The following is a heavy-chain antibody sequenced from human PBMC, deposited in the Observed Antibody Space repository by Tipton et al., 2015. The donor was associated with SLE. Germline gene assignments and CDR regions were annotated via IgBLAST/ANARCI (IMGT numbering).Heavy chain of an antibody. Sequence: TLSLTCTVSGVSVGSGGYYWNWIRQHPGKGLEWIGCIHSRGSTYYTPSLKSRLTMSADTSNNQFSLQLSSVTAADTALYYCVSSGYPLGSFDVWGQGTMVTVS. J-gene: IGHJ3*01. V-gene: IGHV4-31*03. CDR3: VSSGYPLGSFDV. CDR1: GVSVGSGGYY. CDR2: IHSRGST. D-gene: IGHD3-9*01.